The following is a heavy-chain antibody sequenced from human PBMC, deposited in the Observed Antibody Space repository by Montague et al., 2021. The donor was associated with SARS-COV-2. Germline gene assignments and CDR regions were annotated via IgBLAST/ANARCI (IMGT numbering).Heavy chain of an antibody. V-gene: IGHV3-66*04. CDR1: GFSVNNIY. CDR2: IHTGGNK. Sequence: SLRLSCAASGFSVNNIYMSWVRQAPGKGLEWVSLIHTGGNKFYADAVRGRFTITRDYLRNKVDLQMNGLRADETALYYCVGQGEYCGVACYAADLRGQGTLVTVSS. J-gene: IGHJ5*02. D-gene: IGHD2-21*02. CDR3: VGQGEYCGVACYAADL.